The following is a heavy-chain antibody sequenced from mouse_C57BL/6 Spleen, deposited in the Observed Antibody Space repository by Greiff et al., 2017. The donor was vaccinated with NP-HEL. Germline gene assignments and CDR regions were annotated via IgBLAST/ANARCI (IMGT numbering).Heavy chain of an antibody. V-gene: IGHV1-81*01. CDR3: ARSGYYGSSYGFAY. CDR1: GYTFTSYG. J-gene: IGHJ3*01. Sequence: VQLQQSGAELARPGASVKLSCKASGYTFTSYGISWVKQRTGQGLEWIGEIYPRSGNTYYNEKFKGKATLTADKSSSTAYMELRSLTSGDSAVYFCARSGYYGSSYGFAYWGQGTLVTVSA. D-gene: IGHD1-1*01. CDR2: IYPRSGNT.